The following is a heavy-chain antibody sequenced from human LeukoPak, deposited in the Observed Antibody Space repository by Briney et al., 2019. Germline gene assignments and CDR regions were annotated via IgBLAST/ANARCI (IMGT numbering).Heavy chain of an antibody. D-gene: IGHD2-15*01. CDR2: INHSGST. J-gene: IGHJ4*02. CDR3: ARPSRRLGATYCRGGSCYSFPFDY. Sequence: SETLSLTCAVYGGSFSGYYWSWIRQPPGKGLEWIGEINHSGSTNYNPSLKSRVTISVDTSKNQFSLKLSSVTAADTAVYYCARPSRRLGATYCRGGSCYSFPFDYWGQGTLVTVSS. CDR1: GGSFSGYY. V-gene: IGHV4-34*01.